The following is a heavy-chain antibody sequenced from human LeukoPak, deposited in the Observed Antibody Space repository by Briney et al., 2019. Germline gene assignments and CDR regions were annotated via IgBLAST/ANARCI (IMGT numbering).Heavy chain of an antibody. V-gene: IGHV3-33*08. CDR3: AREVPAYSGYYGMDV. Sequence: PGGSLRLSCAASGFTFSSYAMHWVRQAPGKGLEWVAVIWYDGSNKYYADSVKGRFTISRDNSKNTLYLQMNSLRAEDTAVYYCAREVPAYSGYYGMDVWGQGTTVTVSS. CDR1: GFTFSSYA. J-gene: IGHJ6*02. CDR2: IWYDGSNK. D-gene: IGHD2-15*01.